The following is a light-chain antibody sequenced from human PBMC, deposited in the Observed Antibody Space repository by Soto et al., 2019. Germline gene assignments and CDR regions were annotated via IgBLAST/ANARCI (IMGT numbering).Light chain of an antibody. CDR1: QRISVSN. CDR2: GAS. Sequence: ELVLTQSPGTLSLSPGERATLSCRASQRISVSNLAWYQQRPGQAPSLLIFGASKRTSGVPDRFSGSGSGTDLTLTINRLEPEDFAVYYCQHYSSELLPFGGGTKVDIK. CDR3: QHYSSELLP. V-gene: IGKV3-20*01. J-gene: IGKJ4*01.